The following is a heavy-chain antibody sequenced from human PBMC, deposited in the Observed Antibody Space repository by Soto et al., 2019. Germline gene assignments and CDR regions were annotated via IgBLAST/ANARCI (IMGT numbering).Heavy chain of an antibody. Sequence: QVQLVQSGTEVKKPGASVKVSCKASGYSLTSYAMHWGRQAPGQRLEWMGWINAGNGNTKYSQKFQGRVTITRDTSASTAYMELSGLRSEDTAVYYCARRAAGGGDYWYFDLWGRGTLVTVSS. J-gene: IGHJ2*01. V-gene: IGHV1-3*01. CDR3: ARRAAGGGDYWYFDL. CDR1: GYSLTSYA. CDR2: INAGNGNT. D-gene: IGHD3-10*01.